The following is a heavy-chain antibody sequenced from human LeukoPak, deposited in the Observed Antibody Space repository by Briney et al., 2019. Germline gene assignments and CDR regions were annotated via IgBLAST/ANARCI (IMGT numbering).Heavy chain of an antibody. Sequence: SETPSLTCAVYGGSFSGYYWSWIRQPPGKGLEWVGEINHSGSTNYNPSLTSRVTISVDTSKSQFSLKRCSVTSADTAVYYCARGVFWGSGYYYPPIDYWGQGTLVTVSS. CDR3: ARGVFWGSGYYYPPIDY. V-gene: IGHV4-34*01. D-gene: IGHD3-22*01. CDR2: INHSGST. J-gene: IGHJ4*02. CDR1: GGSFSGYY.